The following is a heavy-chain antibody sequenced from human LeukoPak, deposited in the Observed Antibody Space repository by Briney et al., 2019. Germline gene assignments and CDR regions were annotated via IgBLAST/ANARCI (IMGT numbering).Heavy chain of an antibody. J-gene: IGHJ4*02. D-gene: IGHD3-3*01. V-gene: IGHV3-23*01. CDR2: ISGSGGST. Sequence: SGGSLRLSCAASGFTFSSYAMSWVRQAPGKGLEWVSAISGSGGSTYYADSVKGRFTISRDNSKNTLYLQMNSLRAEDTAVYYCARAGYYDFWSGYPSENYFDYWGQGTLVTVSS. CDR1: GFTFSSYA. CDR3: ARAGYYDFWSGYPSENYFDY.